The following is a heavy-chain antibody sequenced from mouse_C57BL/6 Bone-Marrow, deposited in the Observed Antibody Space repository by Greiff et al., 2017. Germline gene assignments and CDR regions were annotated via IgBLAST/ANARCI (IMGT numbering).Heavy chain of an antibody. Sequence: EVKLEESGEGLVKPGGSLKLSCAASGFTFSSYAMSWVRQTPEKRLEWVAYISSGGDYIYYADTVKGRFTISRDNARNTLYLQMSSLKSEDTAMYYCTREDGYYEGNAMDYGGQGTSVTVSS. CDR1: GFTFSSYA. J-gene: IGHJ4*01. CDR2: ISSGGDYI. CDR3: TREDGYYEGNAMDY. V-gene: IGHV5-9-1*02. D-gene: IGHD2-3*01.